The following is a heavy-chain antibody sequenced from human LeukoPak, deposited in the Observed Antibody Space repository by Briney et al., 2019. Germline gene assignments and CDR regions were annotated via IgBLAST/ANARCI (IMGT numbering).Heavy chain of an antibody. J-gene: IGHJ2*01. CDR3: ARSAAIVVVPAASHWYFDL. CDR2: IDPSDSYT. V-gene: IGHV5-10-1*01. D-gene: IGHD2-2*01. CDR1: GYSFTSYW. Sequence: GESLKISCKGSGYSFTSYWISWVRQMPGKGLEWMGRIDPSDSYTNYSPSFQGHVTISAGKSISTAYLQWSSLKASDTAMYYCARSAAIVVVPAASHWYFDLWGRGTLVTVSS.